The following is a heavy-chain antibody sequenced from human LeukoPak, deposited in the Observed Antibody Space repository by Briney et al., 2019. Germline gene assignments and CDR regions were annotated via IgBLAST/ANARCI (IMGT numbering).Heavy chain of an antibody. Sequence: PSETLSLTCTVSGGSISSYYWSWIRQPPGKGLEWIGYIYYSGSTNYNPSLKSRVTISVDTSKNQFSLKLSSVTAADTAVYYCARRDGWMPNDAFDIWGQGTMVTVSS. J-gene: IGHJ3*02. V-gene: IGHV4-59*08. CDR2: IYYSGST. D-gene: IGHD5-12*01. CDR3: ARRDGWMPNDAFDI. CDR1: GGSISSYY.